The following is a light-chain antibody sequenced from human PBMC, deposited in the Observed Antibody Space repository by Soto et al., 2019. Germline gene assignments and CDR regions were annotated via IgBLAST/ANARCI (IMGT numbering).Light chain of an antibody. J-gene: IGKJ5*01. V-gene: IGKV3-11*01. CDR3: QQRNSWPIT. CDR2: DAS. CDR1: QSIARY. Sequence: ETVLTQSPATLSLSPGERATLSCRASQSIARYLAWFQQKPGQAPRLLIYDASNRATGIPARFSGSGSGTDFTLTISSLEPDDFAVYYCQQRNSWPITFGQGTRLELK.